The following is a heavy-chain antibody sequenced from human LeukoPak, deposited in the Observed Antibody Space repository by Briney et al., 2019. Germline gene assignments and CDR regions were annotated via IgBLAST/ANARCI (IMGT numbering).Heavy chain of an antibody. CDR2: IWYDGSNK. J-gene: IGHJ4*02. D-gene: IGHD2-21*02. CDR1: GFTFSSYG. V-gene: IGHV3-33*01. Sequence: GGSLRLSCAASGFTFSSYGMHWVRQAPGKGLEWVAVIWYDGSNKYYADSVKGRFTISRDNSKNTLYLQMNSLRAEDTAVYYCARSDNCGGDCYYFDYWGQGTLVTVSS. CDR3: ARSDNCGGDCYYFDY.